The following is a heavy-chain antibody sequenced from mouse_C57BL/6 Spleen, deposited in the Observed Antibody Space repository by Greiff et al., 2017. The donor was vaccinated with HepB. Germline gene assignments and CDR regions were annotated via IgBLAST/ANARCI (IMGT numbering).Heavy chain of an antibody. V-gene: IGHV1-9*01. CDR1: GYTFTGYW. J-gene: IGHJ4*01. Sequence: VKLMESGAELMKPGASVKLSCKATGYTFTGYWIEWVKQRPGHGLEWIGEILPGSGSTNYNEKFKGKATFTADTSSNTAYIQLSSLTTEDSAIYYCARRGSNYLYYYAMDYWGQGTSVTVSS. D-gene: IGHD2-5*01. CDR3: ARRGSNYLYYYAMDY. CDR2: ILPGSGST.